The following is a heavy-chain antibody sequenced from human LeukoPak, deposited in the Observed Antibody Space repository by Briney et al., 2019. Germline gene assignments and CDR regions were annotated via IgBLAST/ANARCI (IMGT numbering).Heavy chain of an antibody. CDR2: TYYSGST. D-gene: IGHD5-12*01. CDR1: GGSISSSSYY. Sequence: SETLSLTCTVSGGSISSSSYYWGWIRQPPGKGLEWIGSTYYSGSTYYNPSLKSRVTISVDTSKNQFSLKLSSVTAADTAVYYCARDEVATAMDVWGQGTTVTVSS. J-gene: IGHJ6*02. CDR3: ARDEVATAMDV. V-gene: IGHV4-39*07.